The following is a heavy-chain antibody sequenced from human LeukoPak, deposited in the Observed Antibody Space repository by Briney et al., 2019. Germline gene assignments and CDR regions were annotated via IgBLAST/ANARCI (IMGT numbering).Heavy chain of an antibody. V-gene: IGHV1-2*02. J-gene: IGHJ4*02. D-gene: IGHD3-16*01. CDR3: ARADTFGGPNFDY. Sequence: ASVKVSCKASGYTFTGYYMHWVRQAPGQGLEWMGWINPNSGGTNYAQKFQGRVTMTRDTSISTAYMELSRLRSDDTAVYYCARADTFGGPNFDYWGQGTLVTVSS. CDR1: GYTFTGYY. CDR2: INPNSGGT.